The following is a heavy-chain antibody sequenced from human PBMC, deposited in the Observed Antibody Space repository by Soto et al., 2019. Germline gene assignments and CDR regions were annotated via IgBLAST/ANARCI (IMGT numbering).Heavy chain of an antibody. J-gene: IGHJ3*01. CDR1: GYTFSTHG. CDR2: ITPYNGNT. V-gene: IGHV1-18*01. CDR3: AIFRDCTGSTCDPSFGFDL. Sequence: QVQLVQSGPEVKKPGASVKVSCRASGYTFSTHGLSWVRQAPGQGLEWMGWITPYNGNTNYEQKLRGRLTMTTDTSTNTGYMEVRSLRSDDTAVYYCAIFRDCTGSTCDPSFGFDLWGPGTVVTVSS. D-gene: IGHD2-8*02.